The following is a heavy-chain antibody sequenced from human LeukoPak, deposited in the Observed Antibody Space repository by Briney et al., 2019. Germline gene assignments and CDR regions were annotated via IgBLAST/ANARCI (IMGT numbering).Heavy chain of an antibody. Sequence: GGSLRLSCAASGFTFSSNAIHWVRQAPGKGLEWVAEISYDGGNTYYADSVKGRFTTSRDNSKNTLYLQMNSLRAEDTAVYYCAKEGTRIHFDYWGPGNLVTVSS. J-gene: IGHJ4*02. CDR3: AKEGTRIHFDY. CDR1: GFTFSSNA. D-gene: IGHD2/OR15-2a*01. V-gene: IGHV3-30-3*01. CDR2: ISYDGGNT.